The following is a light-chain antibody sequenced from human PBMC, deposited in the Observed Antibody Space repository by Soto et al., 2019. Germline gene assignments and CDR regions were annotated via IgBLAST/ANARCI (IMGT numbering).Light chain of an antibody. CDR3: GLYMGSGTWL. CDR1: SGSVSSSNS. CDR2: STN. V-gene: IGLV8-61*01. J-gene: IGLJ3*02. Sequence: QAVVTQEPSFSVSPGGTVTLTCALSSGSVSSSNSPSWHQQTPGQAPRTLIYSTNTRSSGVPDRFSGSILGNKAALTITGTQADDESDYYCGLYMGSGTWLFGGGTKLTVL.